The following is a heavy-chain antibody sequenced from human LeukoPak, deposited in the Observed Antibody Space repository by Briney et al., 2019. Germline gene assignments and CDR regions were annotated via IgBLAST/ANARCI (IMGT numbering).Heavy chain of an antibody. Sequence: SETLSLTCTVSGGSISSYYWSWIRRPPGKGLEWIGYIYYSGSTNYNPSLKSRVTISVDTSKNQFSLKLSSVTAADTAVYYCARQPWGYGSGSCADYWGQGTLVTVSS. CDR3: ARQPWGYGSGSCADY. CDR1: GGSISSYY. D-gene: IGHD3-10*01. J-gene: IGHJ4*02. V-gene: IGHV4-59*08. CDR2: IYYSGST.